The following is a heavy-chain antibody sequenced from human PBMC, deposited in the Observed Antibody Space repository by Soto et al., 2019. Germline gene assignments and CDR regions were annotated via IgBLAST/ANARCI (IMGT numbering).Heavy chain of an antibody. CDR1: GGSISSSSYY. CDR2: IYYSGST. V-gene: IGHV4-39*01. CDR3: ESGITETVDY. D-gene: IGHD1-20*01. J-gene: IGHJ4*02. Sequence: QLQLQESGPGLVKPSETLSLTCTVSGGSISSSSYYWGWIRQPPGKGLEWIGSIYYSGSTYYNPSLKRRVTISVDTSKDQFSLKLSSVTAADTAVYYCESGITETVDYWGQGTLVTVSS.